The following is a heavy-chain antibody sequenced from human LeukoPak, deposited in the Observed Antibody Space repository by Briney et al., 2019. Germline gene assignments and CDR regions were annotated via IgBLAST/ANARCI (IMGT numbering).Heavy chain of an antibody. D-gene: IGHD3-22*01. CDR3: AKDGYYDSSGYS. CDR1: GFTFDDYS. J-gene: IGHJ4*02. CDR2: ISGDSTII. V-gene: IGHV3-43*02. Sequence: GGSLRLSCAVSGFTFDDYSMHWVRQPPGKGLEWVSLISGDSTIIDYAVSVKGRFTISRDNRKNSLYLQMSSLRIEDTALYYCAKDGYYDSSGYSWGQGTLVTVSS.